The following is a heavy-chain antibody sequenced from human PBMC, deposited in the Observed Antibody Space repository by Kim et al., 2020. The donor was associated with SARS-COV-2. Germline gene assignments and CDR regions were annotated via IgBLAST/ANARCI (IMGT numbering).Heavy chain of an antibody. Sequence: SETLSLTCTVSGGSISSSSYYWGWIRQPPGKGLEWIRSIYYSGSTYYNPSLKSRVTISVDTSKNQFSLKLSSVTAADTAVYYCASRVYYYDSSGYYYTGTWPYFDYWGQGTLVTVSS. CDR2: IYYSGST. V-gene: IGHV4-39*01. J-gene: IGHJ4*02. CDR1: GGSISSSSYY. CDR3: ASRVYYYDSSGYYYTGTWPYFDY. D-gene: IGHD3-22*01.